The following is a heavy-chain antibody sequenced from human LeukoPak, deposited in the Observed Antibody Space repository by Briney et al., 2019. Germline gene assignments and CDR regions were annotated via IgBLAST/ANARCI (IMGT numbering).Heavy chain of an antibody. CDR2: TYYRSKWYN. V-gene: IGHV6-1*01. J-gene: IGHJ3*02. CDR1: GDSVSSNSAA. CDR3: ARRGGVGDTAMVGDAFDI. D-gene: IGHD5-18*01. Sequence: SQTLSLTCAISGDSVSSNSAAWNWIRQSPSRGLEWLGRTYYRSKWYNDYAVSVKSRITINPDTSKNQFSLQLNSVTPEDTAVYYCARRGGVGDTAMVGDAFDIWGQGTMVTVSS.